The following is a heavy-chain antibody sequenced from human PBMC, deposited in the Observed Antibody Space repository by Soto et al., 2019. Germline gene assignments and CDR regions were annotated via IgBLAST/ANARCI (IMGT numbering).Heavy chain of an antibody. CDR1: GFTFSSYA. CDR2: ISYDGSNK. Sequence: QVQLVESGGGVVQPGRSLRLSCAASGFTFSSYAMHWVRQAPGKGLEWVAVISYDGSNKYYADSVKGRFTISRDNSKNTLYVKMNSLSPEDTAVYYCARAPDIVLIRAYYYYGMDVWGQGTTVTVSS. CDR3: ARAPDIVLIRAYYYYGMDV. D-gene: IGHD2-8*01. J-gene: IGHJ6*02. V-gene: IGHV3-30-3*01.